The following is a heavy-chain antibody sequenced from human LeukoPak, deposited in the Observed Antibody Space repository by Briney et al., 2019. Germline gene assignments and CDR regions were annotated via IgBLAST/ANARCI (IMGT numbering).Heavy chain of an antibody. D-gene: IGHD1-26*01. CDR3: ARLPSGSYWDFDY. CDR1: GFTFSSYW. CDR2: ISSSGSTI. J-gene: IGHJ4*02. Sequence: GGSLRLSCAASGFTFSSYWMSWVRQAPGKGLEWVSYISSSGSTIYYADSVKGRFTISRDNAKNSLYLQMNSLRAEDTAVYYCARLPSGSYWDFDYWGQGTLVTVSS. V-gene: IGHV3-48*04.